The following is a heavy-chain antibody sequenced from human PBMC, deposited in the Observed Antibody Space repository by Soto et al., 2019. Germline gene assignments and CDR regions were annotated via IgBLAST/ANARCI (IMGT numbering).Heavy chain of an antibody. CDR1: GFSLSTGGVG. J-gene: IGHJ6*02. Sequence: QITLKESGPTLVKPTQTLTLTCTFSGFSLSTGGVGVGWIRQPPGKALEWLALIYWDDDKRYSPSLKSRLTITKDPSKNQVVLTVTNMDPVDTATYYCAHSRCGGDCLQSYSSHYYYGLDVWGQGTTVTVSS. D-gene: IGHD2-21*02. CDR3: AHSRCGGDCLQSYSSHYYYGLDV. CDR2: IYWDDDK. V-gene: IGHV2-5*02.